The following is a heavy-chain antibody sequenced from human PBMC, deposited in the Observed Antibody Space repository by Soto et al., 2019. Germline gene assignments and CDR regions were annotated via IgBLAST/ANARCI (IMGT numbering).Heavy chain of an antibody. Sequence: PSETLSLTCTVSGGSISSYYWSWIRQPAGKGLEWIGRIYTSGSTNYNPSLKSRVTMSVDTSKNQFSLKLSSGTAADTAVYYCTTDYDFWSGYWYGMDVWGQGTTVTVSS. CDR1: GGSISSYY. CDR2: IYTSGST. J-gene: IGHJ6*02. CDR3: TTDYDFWSGYWYGMDV. D-gene: IGHD3-3*01. V-gene: IGHV4-4*07.